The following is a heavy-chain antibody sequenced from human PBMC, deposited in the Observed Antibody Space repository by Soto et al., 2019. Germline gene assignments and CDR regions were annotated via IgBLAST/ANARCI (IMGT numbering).Heavy chain of an antibody. CDR2: INHSGST. CDR3: AISITGGVATTPPLYYYYGMDV. CDR1: GGSFSGYY. V-gene: IGHV4-34*01. J-gene: IGHJ6*02. D-gene: IGHD5-12*01. Sequence: LSLTCAVYGGSFSGYYWSWIRQPPGKGLEWIGEINHSGSTNYNPSLKSRVTISVDTSKNQFSLKLSSVTAADTAVYYCAISITGGVATTPPLYYYYGMDVWGQGTTVTVSS.